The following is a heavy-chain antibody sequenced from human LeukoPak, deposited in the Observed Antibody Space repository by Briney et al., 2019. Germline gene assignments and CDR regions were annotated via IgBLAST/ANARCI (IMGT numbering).Heavy chain of an antibody. V-gene: IGHV3-23*01. CDR3: AKSSSIFVY. CDR1: GFTLNTYA. J-gene: IGHJ4*02. D-gene: IGHD6-19*01. Sequence: GGSLRLSCAATGFTLNTYAMTWVRQAPGRGLEWVSSISGSGSTTYYADSVKGRFTVSRDNSKNTLYLQMSSLRAGDTAVYYRAKSSSIFVYWGPGTMVTVSS. CDR2: ISGSGSTT.